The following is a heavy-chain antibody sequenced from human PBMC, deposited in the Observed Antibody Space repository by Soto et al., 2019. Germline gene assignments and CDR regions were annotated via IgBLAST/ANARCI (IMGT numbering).Heavy chain of an antibody. CDR2: IYHSGTT. CDR1: GASISNGDYY. J-gene: IGHJ5*02. D-gene: IGHD5-12*01. Sequence: SETLSLTCAVSGASISNGDYYWSWIRQPPGKGLEWIGYIYHSGTTYYSPSLKSRVSISVDTSKNQFSLKLSSMTAADTATYYCAHLHANSGYDWRYDPWGQGTLVTVSS. V-gene: IGHV4-30-4*01. CDR3: AHLHANSGYDWRYDP.